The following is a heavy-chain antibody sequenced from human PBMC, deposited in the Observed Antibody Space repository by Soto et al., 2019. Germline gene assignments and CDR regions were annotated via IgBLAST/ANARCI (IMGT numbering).Heavy chain of an antibody. V-gene: IGHV3-23*01. D-gene: IGHD6-19*01. J-gene: IGHJ3*02. CDR1: GFTFTSYA. CDR2: ISGSGGST. CDR3: AKQRGYSSGWYGAFDI. Sequence: GGSLRLSCAASGFTFTSYAMSWVRQAPGKGLEWVSLISGSGGSTYYADSVKGRFTISRDDSKNAVYLQMDSLRAEDTAVYYCAKQRGYSSGWYGAFDIWGQGTMVTVSS.